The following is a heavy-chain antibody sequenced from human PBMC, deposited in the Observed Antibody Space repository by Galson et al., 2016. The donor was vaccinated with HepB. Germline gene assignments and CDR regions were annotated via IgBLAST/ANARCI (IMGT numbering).Heavy chain of an antibody. CDR3: ERAPPDSKHKYDY. V-gene: IGHV3-23*01. D-gene: IGHD5-18*01. J-gene: IGHJ4*02. Sequence: SLRLSCAASGFAFSNFHMGWVRQAPGKGLEWVSGISGSGGSTYYADSVKGRFTISSDNSENTLYLQMSSLTAEDPGLYYCERAPPDSKHKYDYWGQGTLVTVSS. CDR1: GFAFSNFH. CDR2: ISGSGGST.